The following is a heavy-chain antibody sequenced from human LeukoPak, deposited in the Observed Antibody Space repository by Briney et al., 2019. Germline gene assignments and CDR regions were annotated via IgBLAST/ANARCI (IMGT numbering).Heavy chain of an antibody. D-gene: IGHD4-17*01. V-gene: IGHV1-18*01. Sequence: LGASVKVSCKASGYTFTTYGITWVRQAPGQGLEWMGWISAYNGNTNYAQKLQGRVTMTTDTSTSTAYMELRSLRSDDTAVYYCARDYGDPYDAFDIWGQGTMVTVSS. CDR2: ISAYNGNT. CDR1: GYTFTTYG. CDR3: ARDYGDPYDAFDI. J-gene: IGHJ3*02.